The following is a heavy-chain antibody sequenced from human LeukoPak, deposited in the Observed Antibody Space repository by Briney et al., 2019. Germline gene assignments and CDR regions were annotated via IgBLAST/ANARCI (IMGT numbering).Heavy chain of an antibody. CDR1: GFTFSNAW. CDR3: TTDYYGSGPDAFDI. D-gene: IGHD3-10*01. V-gene: IGHV3-15*01. CDR2: IKSKTDGGTT. Sequence: PGGSLRLSCAASGFTFSNAWMSWVRQAPGKGLEWVGRIKSKTDGGTTDYAAPVKGRFTISRDDSKNTLYLQMNSLKTEDTAVYYCTTDYYGSGPDAFDIWGQGTMVTVSS. J-gene: IGHJ3*02.